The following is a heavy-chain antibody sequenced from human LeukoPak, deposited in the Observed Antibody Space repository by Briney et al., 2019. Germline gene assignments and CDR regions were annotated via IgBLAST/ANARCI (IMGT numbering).Heavy chain of an antibody. D-gene: IGHD3-22*01. J-gene: IGHJ4*02. CDR2: IYSSGST. Sequence: GGSLRLSCAASGFNVGNNYMTWVRQAPGKGLEWVSLIYSSGSTYYADSVKGRFTISRDNSKNTLYLQVNSLRAEDTAVYYCARDLGTYYYDSSGYYFDYWGQGTLVTVSS. V-gene: IGHV3-53*01. CDR3: ARDLGTYYYDSSGYYFDY. CDR1: GFNVGNNY.